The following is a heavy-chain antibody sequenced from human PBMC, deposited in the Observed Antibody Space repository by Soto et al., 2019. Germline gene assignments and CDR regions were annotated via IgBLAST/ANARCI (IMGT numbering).Heavy chain of an antibody. CDR3: ARDGPITRIVDY. CDR2: IWYDGSNK. D-gene: IGHD3-22*01. J-gene: IGHJ4*02. CDR1: GFTFSSYG. Sequence: QVQLVESGGGVVQPGRSLRLSCAASGFTFSSYGMHWVRQAPGKGLERVAVIWYDGSNKYYADSVKGRFTISRDNSKNTLYLQMNSLRAEDTAVYYCARDGPITRIVDYWGQGTLVTVSS. V-gene: IGHV3-33*01.